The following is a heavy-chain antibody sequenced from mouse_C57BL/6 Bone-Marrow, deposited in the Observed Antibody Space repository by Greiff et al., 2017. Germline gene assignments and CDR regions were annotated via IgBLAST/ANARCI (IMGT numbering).Heavy chain of an antibody. V-gene: IGHV1-81*01. D-gene: IGHD1-1*01. Sequence: VQLQQSGAELARPGASVKLSCKASGYTFTSSGISWVKQRPGQGLEWIGEIYPRSGNTYYNEKFKGKATLTADKSSSTAYMELRSLTSEDSAVYFCARYYLDAMDYWGQGTSVTVSS. CDR1: GYTFTSSG. J-gene: IGHJ4*01. CDR3: ARYYLDAMDY. CDR2: IYPRSGNT.